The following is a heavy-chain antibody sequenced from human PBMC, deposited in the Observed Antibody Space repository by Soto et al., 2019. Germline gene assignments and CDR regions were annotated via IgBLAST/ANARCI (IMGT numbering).Heavy chain of an antibody. Sequence: QAHLEQSGAEVKRPGASVKVSCKASGYTFSDFDINWLRQASGQGPEWMGWMNAKSGATFFAQRFQGKFNVTWDTSLSTAYMEVGSLTSDDTAMYYCARGNPFNYAGFDVWGQGTTVAVSS. J-gene: IGHJ6*02. CDR1: GYTFSDFD. CDR2: MNAKSGAT. CDR3: ARGNPFNYAGFDV. V-gene: IGHV1-8*01. D-gene: IGHD3-16*01.